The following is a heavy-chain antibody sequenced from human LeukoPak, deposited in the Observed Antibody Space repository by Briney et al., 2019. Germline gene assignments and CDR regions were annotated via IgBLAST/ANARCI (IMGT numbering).Heavy chain of an antibody. Sequence: GGSLRLSCVDSGFTFSSYSMNWVRQAPGKGLEWVSSISSSSSYMYYADSVKGRFTISRDNSKNTLYLQMNSLRAEDTAVYYCAKELYYYDTKGLDYWGQGTLVTVSS. D-gene: IGHD3-22*01. CDR2: ISSSSSYM. J-gene: IGHJ4*02. V-gene: IGHV3-21*01. CDR3: AKELYYYDTKGLDY. CDR1: GFTFSSYS.